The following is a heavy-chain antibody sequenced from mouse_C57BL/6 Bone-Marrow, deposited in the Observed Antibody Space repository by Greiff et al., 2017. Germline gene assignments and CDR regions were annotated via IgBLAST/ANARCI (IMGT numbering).Heavy chain of an antibody. J-gene: IGHJ2*01. CDR3: TPRLYYFDY. Sequence: QLKESGAELVRPGASVKLSCTASGFNIKDDYMHWVKQRPEQGLEWIGWIDPENGDTESASKFQGKATITADTSSNTAYLQLSSLTSEDTAVYYCTPRLYYFDYWGQGTTLTVSS. CDR2: IDPENGDT. CDR1: GFNIKDDY. V-gene: IGHV14-4*01.